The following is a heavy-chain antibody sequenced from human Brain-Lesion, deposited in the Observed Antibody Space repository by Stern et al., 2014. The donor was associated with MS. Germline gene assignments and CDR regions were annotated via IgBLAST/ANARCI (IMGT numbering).Heavy chain of an antibody. CDR1: GYTLTELS. CDR2: FDPEDGET. Sequence: VQLEESGAEVKKPGASVKVSCKGSGYTLTELSMHWVRQAPRKGLEWMGGFDPEDGETIYAQKFQGRVPMTEDTSTDTAYMELSSLRSEDTAVYYCATLSPGAGGNYYRHFDYWGQGTLVTVSS. V-gene: IGHV1-24*01. D-gene: IGHD1-26*01. CDR3: ATLSPGAGGNYYRHFDY. J-gene: IGHJ4*02.